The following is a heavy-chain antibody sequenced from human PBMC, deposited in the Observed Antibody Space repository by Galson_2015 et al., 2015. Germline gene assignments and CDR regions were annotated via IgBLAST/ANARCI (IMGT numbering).Heavy chain of an antibody. D-gene: IGHD6-19*01. J-gene: IGHJ3*02. V-gene: IGHV1-69*13. Sequence: SVKVSCKASGGTFSSYAISWVRQAPGQGLEWMGGIIPIFGTANYAQKFQGRVTITADESTSTAYMELSSLRSEDTAVYYCARDRGGAVAGRDAFEIWGQGTMVTVSS. CDR2: IIPIFGTA. CDR3: ARDRGGAVAGRDAFEI. CDR1: GGTFSSYA.